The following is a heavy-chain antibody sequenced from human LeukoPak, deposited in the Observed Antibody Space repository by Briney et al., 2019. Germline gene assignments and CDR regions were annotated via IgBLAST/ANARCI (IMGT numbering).Heavy chain of an antibody. CDR2: INPDSGGT. D-gene: IGHD2-8*01. Sequence: ASVKVSCKASGYTFTGYYMHWVRQAPGQGLEWMGRINPDSGGTNYAQKFQGRVTMTRDTSISTAYMELSRLRSDDTAVYYCAKSPYDDAFDIWGQGTMVTVSS. J-gene: IGHJ3*02. V-gene: IGHV1-2*06. CDR1: GYTFTGYY. CDR3: AKSPYDDAFDI.